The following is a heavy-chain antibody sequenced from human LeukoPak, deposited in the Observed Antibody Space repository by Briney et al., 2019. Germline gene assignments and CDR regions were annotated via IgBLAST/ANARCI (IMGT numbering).Heavy chain of an antibody. CDR1: GFTFSSYE. CDR3: ARRAQRWLQRPFDY. J-gene: IGHJ4*02. CDR2: INHSGST. V-gene: IGHV4-34*01. Sequence: GSLRLSYAASGFTFSSYEMNWVRQAPGKGLEWIGEINHSGSTNYNPSLKSRVTISVDTSKNQFSLKLSSVTAADTAVYYCARRAQRWLQRPFDYWGQGTLVTVSS. D-gene: IGHD5-24*01.